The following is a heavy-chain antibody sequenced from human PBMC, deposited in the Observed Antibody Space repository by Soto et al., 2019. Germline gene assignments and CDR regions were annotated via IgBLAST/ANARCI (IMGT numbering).Heavy chain of an antibody. D-gene: IGHD3-16*02. CDR2: INHSGST. CDR1: GGSFSGYY. V-gene: IGHV4-34*01. J-gene: IGHJ3*02. CDR3: AGGERVPDYDYVWGSYRYNYAFDI. Sequence: SETLSLTCAVYGGSFSGYYWSWIRQPPGKGLEWIGEINHSGSTNYNPSLKSRVTISVDTSKNQFSLKLSSVTAADTAVYYCAGGERVPDYDYVWGSYRYNYAFDIWGQGTMVTVSS.